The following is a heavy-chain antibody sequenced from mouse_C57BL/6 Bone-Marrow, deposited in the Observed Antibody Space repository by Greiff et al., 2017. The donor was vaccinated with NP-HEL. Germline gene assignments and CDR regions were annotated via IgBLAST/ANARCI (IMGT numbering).Heavy chain of an antibody. CDR1: GYTFTSYW. V-gene: IGHV1-69*01. J-gene: IGHJ3*01. Sequence: VQLQQPGAELVMPGASVKLSCKASGYTFTSYWMHWVKQRPGQGLEWIGEIDPSDSYTNYNQKFKGKSTLTVDKSSSTAYMQLSSLTSEDSAVYYCARCDGYYAAWFAYWGQGTLVTVSA. CDR3: ARCDGYYAAWFAY. CDR2: IDPSDSYT. D-gene: IGHD2-3*01.